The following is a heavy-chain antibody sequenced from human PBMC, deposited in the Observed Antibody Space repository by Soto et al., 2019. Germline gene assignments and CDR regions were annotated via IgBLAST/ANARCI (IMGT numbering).Heavy chain of an antibody. V-gene: IGHV4-4*07. CDR3: ARASRCKSEYECFAWLDF. D-gene: IGHD6-6*01. Sequence: QVLLQESGPGLVKPSETLSLTCTVSGGSISSLYWAWIRQPAGKGLEWIGRIFPSGDSNYNPSLKSRVAMSLDTPKNQFSLTVTSVTAADTAVYYCARASRCKSEYECFAWLDFWGQGTLVTVSS. J-gene: IGHJ4*02. CDR1: GGSISSLY. CDR2: IFPSGDS.